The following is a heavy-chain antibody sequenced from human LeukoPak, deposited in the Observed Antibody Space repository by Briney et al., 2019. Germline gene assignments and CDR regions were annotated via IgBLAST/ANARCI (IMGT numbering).Heavy chain of an antibody. CDR1: GGSISSYY. J-gene: IGHJ3*02. Sequence: KPSETLSLTCTVSGGSISSYYWSWIRQPAGKGLWWIGRIYTSGSTNYNPSLKSRVTMSVDTSKNQFSLKLSSVTAADTAVYYCARDLRLGYSSDAFDIWGQGTMVTVSS. D-gene: IGHD5-18*01. V-gene: IGHV4-4*07. CDR3: ARDLRLGYSSDAFDI. CDR2: IYTSGST.